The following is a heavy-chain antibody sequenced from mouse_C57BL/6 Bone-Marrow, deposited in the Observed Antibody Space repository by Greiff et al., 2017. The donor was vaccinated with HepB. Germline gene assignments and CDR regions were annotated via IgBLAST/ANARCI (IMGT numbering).Heavy chain of an antibody. CDR1: GFTFTDYY. CDR2: IRNKANGYTT. CDR3: ARGEYGSGLGF. D-gene: IGHD1-1*01. J-gene: IGHJ2*01. V-gene: IGHV7-3*01. Sequence: EVHLVESGGGLVQPGGSLSLSCAASGFTFTDYYMSWVRQPPGKALEWLGFIRNKANGYTTEYSASVKGRFTISRDNSQSIRYLQMNALRAEDSATYCCARGEYGSGLGFWGRGTAISVTS.